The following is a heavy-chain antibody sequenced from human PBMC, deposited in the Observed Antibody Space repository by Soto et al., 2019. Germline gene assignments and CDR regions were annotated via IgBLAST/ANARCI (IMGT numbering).Heavy chain of an antibody. CDR1: GFTFSDYA. J-gene: IGHJ5*02. CDR2: ISGSGGDT. Sequence: EVQLLESGGGLVQPGGSLRLSCAASGFTFSDYAMNWVRQAPGKGLEWVSGISGSGGDTYYADSVNGRFTISRDNSKNTLYLQMSSLRADDTAVYLFAKGGCSGVSCGWFDPWGQGTLVTVSS. CDR3: AKGGCSGVSCGWFDP. V-gene: IGHV3-23*01. D-gene: IGHD2-15*01.